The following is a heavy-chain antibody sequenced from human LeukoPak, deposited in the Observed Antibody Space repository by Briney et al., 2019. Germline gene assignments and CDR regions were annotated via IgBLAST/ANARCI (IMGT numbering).Heavy chain of an antibody. CDR2: INHSGST. Sequence: SETLSLTCAVYGGSFSGYYWSWIRQPPGKGLEWIGEINHSGSTNYNPSLKSRVTISVDTSKNQFSLKLSSVTAADTAVYYCARGHNPTRYCSSTSCYVGGSDYWGQGTLVTVSS. CDR1: GGSFSGYY. J-gene: IGHJ4*02. CDR3: ARGHNPTRYCSSTSCYVGGSDY. V-gene: IGHV4-34*01. D-gene: IGHD2-2*01.